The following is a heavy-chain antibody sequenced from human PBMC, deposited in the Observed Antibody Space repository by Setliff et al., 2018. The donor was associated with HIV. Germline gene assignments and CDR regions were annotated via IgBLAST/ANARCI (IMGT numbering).Heavy chain of an antibody. CDR2: IYPQDSDT. Sequence: GESLKISCTGSGYSFSNHWIGWVRQMPGRGLEWVGIIYPQDSDTRYSPSFEGHVTISADTSRYTAYLQWSALKASDTAMYYCARHTIDISLLVVQDPGPFDVWGRGALVTVSS. D-gene: IGHD3-10*01. J-gene: IGHJ3*01. CDR1: GYSFSNHW. CDR3: ARHTIDISLLVVQDPGPFDV. V-gene: IGHV5-51*01.